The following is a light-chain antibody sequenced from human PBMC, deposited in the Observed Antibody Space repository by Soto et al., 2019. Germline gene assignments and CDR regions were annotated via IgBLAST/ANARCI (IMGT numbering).Light chain of an antibody. V-gene: IGKV1-39*01. CDR1: QSISSY. CDR3: QQSYSTPRT. Sequence: DIPMTQSPSSLSASVGDRVTITCRASQSISSYLNWYQQKPGKAPKLLIYAASSLQSGVPSRFRGSGSGTDFTLTISSLQPEDFATYYCQQSYSTPRTFVQATKVEIK. CDR2: AAS. J-gene: IGKJ1*01.